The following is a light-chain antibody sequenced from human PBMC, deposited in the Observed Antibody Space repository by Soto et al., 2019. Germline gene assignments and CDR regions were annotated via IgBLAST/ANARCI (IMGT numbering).Light chain of an antibody. CDR2: LEGSGSY. CDR3: ETWDINTHVV. V-gene: IGLV4-60*02. Sequence: QSVLTLSSSASASLGSSVKLTCTLSSGHSTYIIAWHQQQPGKAPRYLMKLEGSGSYNKGSGVPDRFSGSSSGADRYLTIPNLQFEDEADYYCETWDINTHVVFGGGTKLTVL. J-gene: IGLJ2*01. CDR1: SGHSTYI.